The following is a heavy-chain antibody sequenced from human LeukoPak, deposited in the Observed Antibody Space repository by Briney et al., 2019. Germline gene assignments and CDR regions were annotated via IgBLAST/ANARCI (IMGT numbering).Heavy chain of an antibody. CDR3: ARGAQAVAAADNWFDL. Sequence: GGSLRLSCAASGFTFSSYSMDWVRQTPGKGLEWVSCISGSSSYIYYADSVRGRFTISRDNAKKSLYLQMNCLRAEDTAVYYCARGAQAVAAADNWFDLWGQGTRVTVSS. V-gene: IGHV3-21*01. CDR1: GFTFSSYS. CDR2: ISGSSSYI. D-gene: IGHD6-13*01. J-gene: IGHJ5*02.